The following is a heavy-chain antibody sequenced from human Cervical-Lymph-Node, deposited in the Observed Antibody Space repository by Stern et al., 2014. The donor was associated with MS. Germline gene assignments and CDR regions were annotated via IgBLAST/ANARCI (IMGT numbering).Heavy chain of an antibody. CDR3: AKDRGEFHRPLGIADN. CDR2: ISFDESSI. CDR1: GFTFSNYG. D-gene: IGHD7-27*01. Sequence: QVQLVESGGGVVQPGRSLGLSCAASGFTFSNYGMHWVRQAPGKGLAWVAVISFDESSIDFADSVKGRFTISRDNSKDTLSLQMNSLRVEDTAVYYCAKDRGEFHRPLGIADNWGQGTLVTVSS. V-gene: IGHV3-30*18. J-gene: IGHJ4*02.